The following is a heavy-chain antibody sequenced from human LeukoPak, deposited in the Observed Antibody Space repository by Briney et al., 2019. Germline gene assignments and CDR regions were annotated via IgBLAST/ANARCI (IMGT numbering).Heavy chain of an antibody. Sequence: GGSLRLSCAASGFTFSSNGMNWVRQAPGKGLEWVSYISATGGTIYYADSVKGRFTISRDNAKNSLYLQMNSLRAEDTAVYYCARETQGDGYYGMDVWGQGTTVTVSS. J-gene: IGHJ6*02. D-gene: IGHD3-16*01. CDR2: ISATGGTI. CDR1: GFTFSSNG. CDR3: ARETQGDGYYGMDV. V-gene: IGHV3-48*04.